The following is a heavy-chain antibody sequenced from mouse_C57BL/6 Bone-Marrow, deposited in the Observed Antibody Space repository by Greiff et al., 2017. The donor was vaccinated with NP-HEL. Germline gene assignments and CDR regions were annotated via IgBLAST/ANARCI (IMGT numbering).Heavy chain of an antibody. D-gene: IGHD1-1*01. Sequence: QVQLQQSGAELVKPGASVKLSCKASGYTFTRYLMHWVKQRPGRGLEWIGRIDPNSGGTKYNEKFKSQATLTVDKPSSTAYMQRNSLTSEDSAVYYGARYYYGSSSCDYWGQGTTLTVSA. CDR1: GYTFTRYL. J-gene: IGHJ2*01. V-gene: IGHV1-72*01. CDR3: ARYYYGSSSCDY. CDR2: IDPNSGGT.